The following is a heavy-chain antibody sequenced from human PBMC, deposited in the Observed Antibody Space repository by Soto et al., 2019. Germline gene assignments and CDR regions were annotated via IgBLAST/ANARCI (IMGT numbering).Heavy chain of an antibody. CDR1: GFTFSSYG. J-gene: IGHJ6*02. Sequence: QVQLVESGGGVVQPGRSLRLSCAASGFTFSSYGMHWVRQAPGKGLEWVTFIWYDGNNKYYADSVKGRFTISRDNSKNTLYLQMNSLRAEDTAVYYCARKEGSDTSGYPTTPYYGMDVWGQGTTVTVSS. V-gene: IGHV3-33*01. D-gene: IGHD3-22*01. CDR3: ARKEGSDTSGYPTTPYYGMDV. CDR2: IWYDGNNK.